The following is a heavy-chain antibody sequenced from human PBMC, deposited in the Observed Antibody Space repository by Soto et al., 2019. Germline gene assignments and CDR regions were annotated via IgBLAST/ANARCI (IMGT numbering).Heavy chain of an antibody. CDR1: GFSFSNYA. V-gene: IGHV3-23*01. D-gene: IGHD1-26*01. CDR2: ISGGGLIT. Sequence: GGSLRLSCAASGFSFSNYAMSWVRQAPGKGLEWVSSISGGGLITYYADSVRGRFTISRDNTKDSLYLQMNSLRAEDTAIYYCARGSAFIGLDYWGQGTPVTVSS. J-gene: IGHJ4*02. CDR3: ARGSAFIGLDY.